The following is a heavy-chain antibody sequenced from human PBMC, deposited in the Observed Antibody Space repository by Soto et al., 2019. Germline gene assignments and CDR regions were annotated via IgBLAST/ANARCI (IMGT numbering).Heavy chain of an antibody. D-gene: IGHD6-19*01. V-gene: IGHV1-18*01. CDR3: ARDRGVPPPVAGNTHYYYYMDV. CDR2: ISAYNGDT. J-gene: IGHJ6*03. Sequence: QDQLVQSGGEVKKPGASVKVSCKASGYSFTNYGITWVRQAPGLGFEWMGWISAYNGDTNYAQKLQGRVTMTTDASTSTAYLELRSLRSDDTAVYYCARDRGVPPPVAGNTHYYYYMDVWGKGTTVTVSS. CDR1: GYSFTNYG.